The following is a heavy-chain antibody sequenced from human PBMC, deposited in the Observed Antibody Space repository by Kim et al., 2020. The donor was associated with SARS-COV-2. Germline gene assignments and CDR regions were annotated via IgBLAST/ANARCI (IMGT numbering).Heavy chain of an antibody. CDR1: GGSISDYY. J-gene: IGHJ4*02. V-gene: IGHV4-59*01. D-gene: IGHD2-8*02. Sequence: SETLSLTCTVSGGSISDYYWNWIRQPPGKGLEWIGYIFYSENTNYNPSLKSNYNPSLKSRVTISLDTSKNQISLKLSSVTAADTAVYYCSTSPSGAAGAVGSCWGQGSLVTVSS. CDR2: IFYSENTNYNPSLKS. CDR3: STSPSGAAGAVGSC.